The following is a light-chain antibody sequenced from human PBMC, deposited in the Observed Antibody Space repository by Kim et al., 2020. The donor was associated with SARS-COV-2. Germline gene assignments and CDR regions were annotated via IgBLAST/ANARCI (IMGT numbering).Light chain of an antibody. J-gene: IGKJ2*01. Sequence: AAVGDKVTITWRASQTINPFLNLYQQRPGESPMLLIHSAASLQRWVPSRFSGSGSGIDFSLTITSLQPEDFATYYCQQSDDTPRYTFGQGTKLEI. CDR2: SAA. V-gene: IGKV1-39*01. CDR3: QQSDDTPRYT. CDR1: QTINPF.